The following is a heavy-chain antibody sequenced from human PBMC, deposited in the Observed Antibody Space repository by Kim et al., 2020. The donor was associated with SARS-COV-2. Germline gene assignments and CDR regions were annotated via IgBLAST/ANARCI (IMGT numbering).Heavy chain of an antibody. D-gene: IGHD5-18*01. CDR2: IILIFGTA. CDR3: ASDTTQRGYSYGYYYYYGMDV. J-gene: IGHJ6*02. Sequence: SVKVSCKASGGTFSSYAISWVRQAPGQGLEWMGGIILIFGTANYAQKFQGRVTITADESTSTAYMELSSLRSADTAVYYCASDTTQRGYSYGYYYYYGMDVWGQGTTVAVS. CDR1: GGTFSSYA. V-gene: IGHV1-69*13.